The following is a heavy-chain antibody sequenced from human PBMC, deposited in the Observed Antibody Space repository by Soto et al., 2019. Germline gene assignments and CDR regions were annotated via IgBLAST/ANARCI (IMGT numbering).Heavy chain of an antibody. CDR3: XXXLDFWSGPLLAFDI. CDR2: IGGSGGST. V-gene: IGHV3-23*01. D-gene: IGHD3-3*01. Sequence: GLEWVSAIGGSGGSTYYADSVKGRFTISRDNSKNTLYLQMNSLRAEDTAVYYXXXXLDFWSGPLLAFDIWGQGTMVTVSS. J-gene: IGHJ3*02.